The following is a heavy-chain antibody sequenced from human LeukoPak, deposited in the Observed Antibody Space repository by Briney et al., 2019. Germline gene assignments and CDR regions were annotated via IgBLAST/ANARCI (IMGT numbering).Heavy chain of an antibody. CDR1: GFTFSSYS. V-gene: IGHV3-21*01. J-gene: IGHJ4*02. CDR3: ARDAADGSWYIDY. D-gene: IGHD6-13*01. CDR2: ISSSSSYI. Sequence: GGSLRLSCAASGFTFSSYSMNWVRQAPGKGLEWVSSISSSSSYIYYADSVKGRFTIPRDNAKNSLYLQMNSLRAEDTAVYYCARDAADGSWYIDYWGQGTLVTVSS.